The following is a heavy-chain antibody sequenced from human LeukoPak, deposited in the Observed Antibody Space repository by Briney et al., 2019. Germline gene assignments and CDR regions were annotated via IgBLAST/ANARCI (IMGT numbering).Heavy chain of an antibody. CDR2: INPGGSST. CDR1: GFTFSSYW. Sequence: PGGSLRLSCAASGFTFSSYWMHWVRQVPGKGLVWVSRINPGGSSTAYADSVKGRFTISRDNAKNTLYLQMNSLRAEDTAVYYCAKSQSSYGSGSYYNLPSDYWGQGTLVTVSS. J-gene: IGHJ4*02. CDR3: AKSQSSYGSGSYYNLPSDY. D-gene: IGHD3-10*01. V-gene: IGHV3-74*01.